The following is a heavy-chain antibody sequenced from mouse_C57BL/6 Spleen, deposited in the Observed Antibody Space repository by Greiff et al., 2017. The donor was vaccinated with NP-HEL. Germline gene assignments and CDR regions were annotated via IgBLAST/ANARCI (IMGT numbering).Heavy chain of an antibody. J-gene: IGHJ1*03. CDR1: GFTFSDYG. CDR3: ARTGSSYWYFDV. CDR2: ISSGSSTI. V-gene: IGHV5-17*01. Sequence: EVQVVESGGGLVKPGGSLKLSCAASGFTFSDYGMHWVRQAPEKGLEWVAYISSGSSTIYYADTVKGRFTISRDNAKNTLFLQMTRMRSEDTAMYYCARTGSSYWYFDVWGTGTTVTVSS. D-gene: IGHD1-1*01.